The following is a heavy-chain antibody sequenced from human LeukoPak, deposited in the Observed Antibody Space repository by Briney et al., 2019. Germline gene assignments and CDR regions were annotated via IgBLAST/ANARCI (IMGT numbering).Heavy chain of an antibody. CDR3: AKDLTMIVVQNYFDY. CDR1: GFSFGRYA. CDR2: ISGSGGST. D-gene: IGHD3-22*01. Sequence: GGSLSRCGSAAGFSFGRYALSWVRQGPGTGLEWSSAISGSGGSTYYADSVKGRFTISRDNSKNTLYLQMNSLRAEDTAVYYCAKDLTMIVVQNYFDYWGQGTLVTVSS. V-gene: IGHV3-23*01. J-gene: IGHJ4*02.